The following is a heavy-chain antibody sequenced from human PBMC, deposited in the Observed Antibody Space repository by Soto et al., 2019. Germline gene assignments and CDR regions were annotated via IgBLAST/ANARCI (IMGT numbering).Heavy chain of an antibody. Sequence: GGSLRLSCAASGFTFDDYAMHWVRQAPGKGLEWVSGISWNSGSIGYADSVKGRFTISRDNAKNSLYLQMNSLRAEDTALYYCAKDIKHYGSGSYYKSPAYYYYYMDVWGKGTTVTVSS. CDR3: AKDIKHYGSGSYYKSPAYYYYYMDV. CDR1: GFTFDDYA. J-gene: IGHJ6*03. V-gene: IGHV3-9*01. D-gene: IGHD3-10*01. CDR2: ISWNSGSI.